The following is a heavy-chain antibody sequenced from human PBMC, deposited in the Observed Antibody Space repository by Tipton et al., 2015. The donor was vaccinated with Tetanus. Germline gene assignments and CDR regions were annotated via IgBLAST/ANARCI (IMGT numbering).Heavy chain of an antibody. CDR2: IYHSGKP. CDR1: GGSITSGAYL. J-gene: IGHJ5*02. Sequence: TMSLTCAVSGGSITSGAYLWGRIRPPPGKGLERIGYIYHSGKPYYNPSLKRRVTLSVYTSMNLFSLQLSSATAADTGVYFCLRVGRESCSVGTCYSPFAPWGRGTLVTVS. D-gene: IGHD2-15*01. V-gene: IGHV4-30-2*01. CDR3: LRVGRESCSVGTCYSPFAP.